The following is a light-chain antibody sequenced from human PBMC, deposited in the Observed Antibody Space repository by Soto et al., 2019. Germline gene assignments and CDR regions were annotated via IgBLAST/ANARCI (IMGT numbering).Light chain of an antibody. CDR1: SSNIGSNY. V-gene: IGLV1-47*01. J-gene: IGLJ1*01. CDR2: RNN. Sequence: QSVLTQPPSASGTPGQRVTISCSGSSSNIGSNYVYWYQQLPGTATKLLIYRNNQRPSGVPDRFSGSKSGTSASLAISGLRSEDEADDYCAAWDDSLSGPSYVFGTWTKVTVL. CDR3: AAWDDSLSGPSYV.